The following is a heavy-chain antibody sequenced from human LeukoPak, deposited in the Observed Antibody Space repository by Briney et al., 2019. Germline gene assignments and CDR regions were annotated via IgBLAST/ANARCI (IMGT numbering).Heavy chain of an antibody. J-gene: IGHJ4*02. Sequence: GGSLRLSCAASGNYWIHWVRQAPGKGLLWVSLINSDGSWTSYADSVKGRFTISKDNAKNTVYLQMNNLRAEDTAVYYCVSFYETDWGRGTLVTVSS. CDR3: VSFYETD. V-gene: IGHV3-74*01. CDR1: GNYW. D-gene: IGHD2/OR15-2a*01. CDR2: INSDGSWT.